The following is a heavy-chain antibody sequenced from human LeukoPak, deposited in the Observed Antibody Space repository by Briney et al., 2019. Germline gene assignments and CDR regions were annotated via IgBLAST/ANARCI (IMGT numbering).Heavy chain of an antibody. J-gene: IGHJ6*03. CDR2: IYTSGST. CDR3: ASSPGGFWSGYGGYTYYMDV. V-gene: IGHV4-4*07. CDR1: GGSISSYY. D-gene: IGHD3-3*01. Sequence: SETLSLTCTVSGGSISSYYWSWIRQPAREGLEWIGRIYTSGSTNYNPSLKSRVTMSVDTSKIQFSLKLSSVTAADTAVYYCASSPGGFWSGYGGYTYYMDVWGKGTTVTVSS.